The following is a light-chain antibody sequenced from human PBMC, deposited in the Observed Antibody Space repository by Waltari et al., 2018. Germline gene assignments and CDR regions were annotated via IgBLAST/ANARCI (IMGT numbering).Light chain of an antibody. CDR3: LHYNSYPRT. V-gene: IGKV1-5*03. CDR1: QRISSW. CDR2: KAS. Sequence: DIQMTQSPSTLSASVGDRVTITCRASQRISSWLAWYQQKPGKAPKLLIYKASSLETGVPSRLSGSGSGTEFTLTISSLQPDDFATYYCLHYNSYPRTFGQGTKVEIK. J-gene: IGKJ1*01.